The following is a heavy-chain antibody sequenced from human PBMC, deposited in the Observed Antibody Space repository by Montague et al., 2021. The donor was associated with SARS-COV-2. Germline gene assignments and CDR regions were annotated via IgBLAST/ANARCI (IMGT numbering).Heavy chain of an antibody. D-gene: IGHD1-1*01. CDR1: GGSMSTVNYY. CDR3: ARERQEVGIYFDP. Sequence: SETLSLTCTASGGSMSTVNYYWGWVRQTPGKGLDWVGSISYSGATYYNPSLETRVSISRDTSKSQFSLELRSVTAADTAVYYCARERQEVGIYFDPWGHGTLVTVSS. J-gene: IGHJ5*02. CDR2: ISYSGAT. V-gene: IGHV4-39*07.